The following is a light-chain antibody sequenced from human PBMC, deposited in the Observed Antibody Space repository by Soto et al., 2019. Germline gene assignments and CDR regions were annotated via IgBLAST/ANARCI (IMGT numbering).Light chain of an antibody. Sequence: QSALTQPRSVSGSPGQSVTISCTGTSSDVGGYNYVSWYQQHPGKAPKLMIYDVSKRLSGVPDRFSGSKSGNTASLTISGLQAEDEADYYCCSYAGSYTSPYVFGTGTKVTVL. CDR2: DVS. V-gene: IGLV2-11*01. CDR1: SSDVGGYNY. CDR3: CSYAGSYTSPYV. J-gene: IGLJ1*01.